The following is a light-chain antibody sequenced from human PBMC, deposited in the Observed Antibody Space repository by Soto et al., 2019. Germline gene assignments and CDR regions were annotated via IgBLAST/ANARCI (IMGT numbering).Light chain of an antibody. Sequence: DIVMTQSPLSLTVTPGEPASISCRSSRDLLKANGYTYFHWFLQKPGQSPQLLIYLGYNRAPGVPDRFSGTGSGTDFTLKISRVEAEDVGVYYCMQTLESRTFGQGTKVDIK. V-gene: IGKV2-28*01. J-gene: IGKJ1*01. CDR3: MQTLESRT. CDR2: LGY. CDR1: RDLLKANGYTY.